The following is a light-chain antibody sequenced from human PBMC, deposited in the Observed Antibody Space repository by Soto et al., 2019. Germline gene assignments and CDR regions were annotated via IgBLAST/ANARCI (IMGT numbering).Light chain of an antibody. Sequence: QSALAQPASVSGSPGQSITIACTGTSSDVGGYTYVSWFQQHPGKAPKLIIYEVSNRPSGVSDRFSASKSGNTASLTISGLQAEDESTYYCSSYSSSSTLVFGTGTKVTVL. V-gene: IGLV2-14*01. CDR1: SSDVGGYTY. CDR3: SSYSSSSTLV. CDR2: EVS. J-gene: IGLJ1*01.